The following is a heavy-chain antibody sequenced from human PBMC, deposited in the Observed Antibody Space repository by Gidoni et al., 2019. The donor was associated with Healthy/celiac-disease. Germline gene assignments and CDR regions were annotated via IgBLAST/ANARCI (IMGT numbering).Heavy chain of an antibody. J-gene: IGHJ6*02. Sequence: QVQLQESGPGLVKPSQTLSLTCTVSGGSISSGSYYWSWIRQPAGKGLEWIGRIYTSGSTNYNPSLKSRVTISVDTSKNQFSLKLSSVTAADTAVYYCARGDSSGWYGYYYYGMDVWGQGTTVTVSS. D-gene: IGHD6-19*01. CDR1: GGSISSGSYY. CDR2: IYTSGST. CDR3: ARGDSSGWYGYYYYGMDV. V-gene: IGHV4-61*02.